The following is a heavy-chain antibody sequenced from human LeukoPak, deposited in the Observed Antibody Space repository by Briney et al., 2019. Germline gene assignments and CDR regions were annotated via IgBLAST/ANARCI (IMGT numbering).Heavy chain of an antibody. D-gene: IGHD2-2*01. CDR2: IRYDGSNK. CDR1: GFTFSSYG. J-gene: IGHJ3*02. V-gene: IGHV3-30*02. Sequence: PGGSLRLSCAASGFTFSSYGMHWLRQAPGKGLEWVAFIRYDGSNKYYADSVKGRFTISRDNSKSTLYLQMNSLRAEDTAVYYCAPDIVVVPAAADAFDIWGQGTMVTVSS. CDR3: APDIVVVPAAADAFDI.